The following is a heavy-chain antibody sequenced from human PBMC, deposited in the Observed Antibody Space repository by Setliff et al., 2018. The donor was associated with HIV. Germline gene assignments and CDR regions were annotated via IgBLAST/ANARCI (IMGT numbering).Heavy chain of an antibody. CDR2: IHYNEKT. D-gene: IGHD2-15*01. CDR1: GGSASNSRYY. J-gene: IGHJ5*02. Sequence: PSETLSLTCTVSGGSASNSRYYRAWIRQPPGKGLEYIGSIHYNEKTYYNPSLESRLTISVDTAKNQFSLKLSSVTAADTAVYYCAAATTLLSPRAWGQGTLVTVSS. CDR3: AAATTLLSPRA. V-gene: IGHV4-39*07.